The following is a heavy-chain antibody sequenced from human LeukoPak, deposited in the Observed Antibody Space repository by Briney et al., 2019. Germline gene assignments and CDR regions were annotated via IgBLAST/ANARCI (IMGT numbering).Heavy chain of an antibody. CDR1: GFTFSSYA. D-gene: IGHD3-9*01. J-gene: IGHJ4*02. CDR2: ISGSGGST. CDR3: ARDSGIAPHYDILTGYLPDY. Sequence: PGGSLRLSCAASGFTFSSYAMSWVRQAPGKGLEWVSAISGSGGSTYYADSVKGRFTISRDNSKNTLYLQMNSLRAEDTAMYYCARDSGIAPHYDILTGYLPDYWGQGTLVTVSS. V-gene: IGHV3-23*01.